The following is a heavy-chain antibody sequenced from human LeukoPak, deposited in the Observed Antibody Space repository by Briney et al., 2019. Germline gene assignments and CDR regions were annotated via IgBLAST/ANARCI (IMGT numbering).Heavy chain of an antibody. CDR3: AKTGAGEAFDI. V-gene: IGHV3-23*01. D-gene: IGHD3-10*01. CDR1: EFIFTTYS. CDR2: ISGSGGST. J-gene: IGHJ3*02. Sequence: GGSLRLSCAASEFIFTTYSMSWFRKAPGKGLKWVSAISGSGGSTYYADSVKGRFTISRDNSKNTLYLQMNSLRAEDTAVYYCAKTGAGEAFDIWGQGTMVTVSS.